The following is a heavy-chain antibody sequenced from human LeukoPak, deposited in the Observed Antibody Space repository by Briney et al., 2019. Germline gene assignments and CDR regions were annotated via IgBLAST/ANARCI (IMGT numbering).Heavy chain of an antibody. Sequence: GESLKISCKGSGYSFSNNWIGWVRQMSGKGLEWMGIIYVGDSNIRYNPSFQGQVTISADKSISTAYLQWSNLKASDTAKYYCARGFYCKSGTCYFDYWGQGTLVTVSS. CDR1: GYSFSNNW. D-gene: IGHD2/OR15-2a*01. V-gene: IGHV5-51*01. CDR2: IYVGDSNI. J-gene: IGHJ4*02. CDR3: ARGFYCKSGTCYFDY.